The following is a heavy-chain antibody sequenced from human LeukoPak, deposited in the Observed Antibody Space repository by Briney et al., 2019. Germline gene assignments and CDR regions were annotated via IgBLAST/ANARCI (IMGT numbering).Heavy chain of an antibody. CDR2: VGGGDDI. CDR1: GFTFNIYG. Sequence: GGSLRLSCVASGFTFNIYGMSWFRQAPGKGLEWVSSVGGGDDIHYADSMKCRFTGYRDNAKNTVYLQMNSLRVEDTAIYVCAQDATPGNSIWDHFKSWGQGTLVTVSS. V-gene: IGHV3-23*01. CDR3: AQDATPGNSIWDHFKS. D-gene: IGHD1-7*01. J-gene: IGHJ4*02.